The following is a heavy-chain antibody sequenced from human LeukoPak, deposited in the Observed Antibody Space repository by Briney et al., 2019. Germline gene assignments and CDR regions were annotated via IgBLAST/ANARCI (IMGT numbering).Heavy chain of an antibody. CDR1: GFTFSSYG. V-gene: IGHV3-53*01. CDR2: IYTNGRT. CDR3: ARSGVPAARFDY. Sequence: GGSLRLSCAVSGFTFSSYGMHWVRQAPGKGLEWVSVIYTNGRTYSADSVKGRFIISRDNSKNTLYLQINSLKAEDTAVYYCARSGVPAARFDYWGQGILVTVSS. D-gene: IGHD2-2*01. J-gene: IGHJ4*02.